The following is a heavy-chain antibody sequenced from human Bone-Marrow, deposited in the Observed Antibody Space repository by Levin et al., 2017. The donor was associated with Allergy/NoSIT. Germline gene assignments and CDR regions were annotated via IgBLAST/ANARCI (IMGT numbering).Heavy chain of an antibody. V-gene: IGHV3-66*01. Sequence: SCAASGFTVINNYMSWVRHAPGKGLEWVSIFYSGGNTYYADSVKGRFTISRDNSENTLYLQMNSLTVEDTAVYYCAGDENNYAHWFYWGQGTLVTVSS. D-gene: IGHD5-18*01. J-gene: IGHJ4*02. CDR1: GFTVINNY. CDR2: FYSGGNT. CDR3: AGDENNYAHWFY.